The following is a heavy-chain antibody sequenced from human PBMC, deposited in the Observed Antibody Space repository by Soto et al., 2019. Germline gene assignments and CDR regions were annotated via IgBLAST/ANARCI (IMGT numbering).Heavy chain of an antibody. CDR3: ARIAVATSESDY. J-gene: IGHJ4*02. CDR2: TSNSGGVT. D-gene: IGHD6-19*01. V-gene: IGHV3-23*01. Sequence: EVQLLESGGGLVQPGGSLRLSCAASGFTFSTYAMSWVRQAPGKGLEWVSSTSNSGGVTYYGDSVKGRFTFSRDNSKNTLYLQMYSLRAEDTALYYCARIAVATSESDYWGQGTLVTVSS. CDR1: GFTFSTYA.